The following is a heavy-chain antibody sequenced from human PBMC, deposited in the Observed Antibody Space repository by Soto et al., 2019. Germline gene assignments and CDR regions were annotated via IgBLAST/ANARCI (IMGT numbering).Heavy chain of an antibody. V-gene: IGHV3-53*01. D-gene: IGHD6-19*01. CDR1: GFTVSSNY. CDR3: ARQYGGSGWYAGGTAFDI. J-gene: IGHJ3*02. Sequence: EVQLVESGGGLIQPGGSLRLSCAASGFTVSSNYMSWVRQAPGKGLEWVSVIYSGGSTYYADSVKGRFTISRDNSKNTLYLQMNSLRAEDTAVYYCARQYGGSGWYAGGTAFDIWGQGTMVTVSS. CDR2: IYSGGST.